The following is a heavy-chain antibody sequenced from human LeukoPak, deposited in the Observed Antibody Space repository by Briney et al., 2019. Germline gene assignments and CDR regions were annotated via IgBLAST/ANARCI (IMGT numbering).Heavy chain of an antibody. J-gene: IGHJ4*02. CDR3: VRGTSDWYGMDY. Sequence: GGSLRLSCAASGFTFSSYWMHWVRQAPGKGLVWVSRINIDGTSTTYADSVKGRFTISRDNAKNVVYLQMNSLRAEDTAVYYCVRGTSDWYGMDYWGQGALVSVTS. D-gene: IGHD2-21*01. CDR2: INIDGTST. V-gene: IGHV3-74*03. CDR1: GFTFSSYW.